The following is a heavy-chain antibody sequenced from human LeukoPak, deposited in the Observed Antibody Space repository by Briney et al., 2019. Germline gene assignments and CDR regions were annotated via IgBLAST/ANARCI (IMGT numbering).Heavy chain of an antibody. V-gene: IGHV3-53*01. CDR2: IYSGGNT. J-gene: IGHJ4*01. CDR1: GFIVSTNY. Sequence: GGSLRLSCVASGFIVSTNYMSWVRQAPGKGLEWVSLIYSGGNTNYADSVKGRFTFSRDNSDNTLYLQMKSLRVEDTAVYYCARGEYGSGWYRDWGQGTLVTVSS. D-gene: IGHD6-19*01. CDR3: ARGEYGSGWYRD.